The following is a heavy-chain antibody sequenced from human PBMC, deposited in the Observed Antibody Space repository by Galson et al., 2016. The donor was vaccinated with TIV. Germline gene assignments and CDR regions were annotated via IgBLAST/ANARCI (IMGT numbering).Heavy chain of an antibody. CDR3: ARLSRQWLVNAFDI. J-gene: IGHJ3*02. D-gene: IGHD6-19*01. CDR2: IYPGDSDT. V-gene: IGHV5-51*01. CDR1: GYFFPSYW. Sequence: QSGAEVKKPGDSLKISCTGSGYFFPSYWIGWVRQMPGKGLDWMGIIYPGDSDTRYSPSLQGQVTISADKSISTAYLQWSSLKASDTAMYYCARLSRQWLVNAFDIWGQGTMVTVSS.